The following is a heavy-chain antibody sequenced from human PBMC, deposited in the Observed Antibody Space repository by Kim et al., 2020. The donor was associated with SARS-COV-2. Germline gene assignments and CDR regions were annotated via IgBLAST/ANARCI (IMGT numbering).Heavy chain of an antibody. D-gene: IGHD6-13*01. V-gene: IGHV3-49*04. CDR1: GFTFGVYA. Sequence: GGSLRLSCTASGFTFGVYAMSWVRQAPGKGLEWVGFIRSKAYGGTTEYAASVKGRFTISRDDSKSIAYLQLNSLKTEDTAVYYCTREGVSYYYYYYYMDVWGKGTPVTVSS. CDR2: IRSKAYGGTT. CDR3: TREGVSYYYYYYYMDV. J-gene: IGHJ6*03.